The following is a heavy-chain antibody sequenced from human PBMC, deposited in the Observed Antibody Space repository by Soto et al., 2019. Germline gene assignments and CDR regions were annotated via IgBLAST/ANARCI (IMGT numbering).Heavy chain of an antibody. Sequence: AVKVSCKASGGTFSSYAISWVRQAPGQGXEWMGGIIPVFGTANYAQKFQGRVAVTADESTSTAYMELSSLRSEDTAVYFCASSRTAVFGVPPMPTSNYYDVDVWGKGTTVTVSS. CDR3: ASSRTAVFGVPPMPTSNYYDVDV. CDR1: GGTFSSYA. J-gene: IGHJ6*04. CDR2: IIPVFGTA. D-gene: IGHD3-3*01. V-gene: IGHV1-69*13.